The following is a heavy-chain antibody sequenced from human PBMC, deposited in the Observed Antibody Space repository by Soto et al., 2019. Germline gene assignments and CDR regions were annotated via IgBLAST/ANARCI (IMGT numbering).Heavy chain of an antibody. Sequence: SETLSLSCTVSGASISSYYWSWIRQPPGKGLEWIGYVYYSGSTNYNPSLKSRVTISVDTSKNQFSLKLSSVTAADTAMYYCARDTTPSLWGQGTLVTVS. J-gene: IGHJ4*02. D-gene: IGHD1-1*01. V-gene: IGHV4-59*01. CDR1: GASISSYY. CDR3: ARDTTPSL. CDR2: VYYSGST.